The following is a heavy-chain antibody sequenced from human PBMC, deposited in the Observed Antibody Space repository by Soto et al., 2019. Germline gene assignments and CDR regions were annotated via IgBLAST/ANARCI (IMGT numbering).Heavy chain of an antibody. CDR2: IYHSGST. Sequence: QLQLQESGSGLVKPSQTLSLTCAVSGGSISSGGYSWSWIRQPPGKGLEWIGYIYHSGSTYYNPSLKSRVTISVDRSKNQFSRKLSSVTAADTAVYYCASSGYYGDVDYCGQGTLVTVSS. V-gene: IGHV4-30-2*01. D-gene: IGHD3-22*01. CDR1: GGSISSGGYS. CDR3: ASSGYYGDVDY. J-gene: IGHJ4*02.